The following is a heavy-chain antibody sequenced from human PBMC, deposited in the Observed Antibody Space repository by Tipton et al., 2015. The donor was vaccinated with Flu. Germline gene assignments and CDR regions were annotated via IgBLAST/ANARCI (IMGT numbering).Heavy chain of an antibody. CDR3: ARGPLPDSNWYNGLDV. CDR2: IGTSGDT. Sequence: GSLRLSCAASGFTFSSYGMHWVRQATGKGLEWVSGIGTSGDTYYAGSVKGRFTISRDNAKNSLYLQMKSLRAGDTAVYYCARGPLPDSNWYNGLDVWGQGTTVTVFS. D-gene: IGHD6-13*01. V-gene: IGHV3-13*01. J-gene: IGHJ6*02. CDR1: GFTFSSYG.